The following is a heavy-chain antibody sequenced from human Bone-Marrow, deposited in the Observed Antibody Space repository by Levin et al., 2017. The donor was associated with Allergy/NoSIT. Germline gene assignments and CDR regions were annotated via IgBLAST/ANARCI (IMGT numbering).Heavy chain of an antibody. D-gene: IGHD6-6*01. J-gene: IGHJ4*02. CDR1: GFTFSSYS. V-gene: IGHV3-21*01. Sequence: LGESLKISCAASGFTFSSYSMNWVRQAPGKGLEWVSSISSTSSYIKYADSVKGRFTISRDNAKNSLYLQMNSLGAEDTAVYYCARSTGGGYSSSSLYYFDHWGQGTLVTVSS. CDR2: ISSTSSYI. CDR3: ARSTGGGYSSSSLYYFDH.